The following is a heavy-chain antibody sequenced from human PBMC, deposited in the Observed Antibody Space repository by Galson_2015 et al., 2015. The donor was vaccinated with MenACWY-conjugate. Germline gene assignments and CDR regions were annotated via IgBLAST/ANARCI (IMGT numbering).Heavy chain of an antibody. J-gene: IGHJ4*02. D-gene: IGHD2-15*01. V-gene: IGHV7-4-1*02. CDR1: GYSFTTYA. CDR2: INTNTGKP. Sequence: SVKVSCKASGYSFTTYAMIWVRQAPGQGLEWMGWINTNTGKPTYAQGFTGRFVFSLDTSVSTAYLQINDLKAEDTAVYFCARSTGGYCSGGSCYWGSRGQGTLVIVSS. CDR3: ARSTGGYCSGGSCYWGS.